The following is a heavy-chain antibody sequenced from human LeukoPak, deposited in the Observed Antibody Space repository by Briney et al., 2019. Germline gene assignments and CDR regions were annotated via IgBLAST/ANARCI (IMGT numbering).Heavy chain of an antibody. CDR1: GFTFSSYA. CDR2: ISGSGGST. V-gene: IGHV3-23*01. CDR3: AKGAPYYDILTGYPFDY. J-gene: IGHJ4*02. Sequence: GGSLRLSCAASGFTFSSYAMSWVRQAPGKGLEWVSAISGSGGSTYYADSVKGRFTISRDNSKNTLYLQMNSLRAEDTAVYYCAKGAPYYDILTGYPFDYWDQGTLVTVSS. D-gene: IGHD3-9*01.